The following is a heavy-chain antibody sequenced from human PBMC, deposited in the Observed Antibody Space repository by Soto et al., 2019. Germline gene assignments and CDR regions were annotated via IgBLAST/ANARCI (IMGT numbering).Heavy chain of an antibody. CDR3: ARAYYDFWSGPRDYYYYMDV. J-gene: IGHJ6*03. D-gene: IGHD3-3*01. V-gene: IGHV1-8*01. CDR1: GYTFTSYD. Sequence: ASVKVSCKASGYTFTSYDINWVRQATGQGLEWMGWMNPNSGNTGYAQKFQGRVTMTRNTSISTAYMELSSLRSEDTAVYYCARAYYDFWSGPRDYYYYMDVWGKGTTVTVSS. CDR2: MNPNSGNT.